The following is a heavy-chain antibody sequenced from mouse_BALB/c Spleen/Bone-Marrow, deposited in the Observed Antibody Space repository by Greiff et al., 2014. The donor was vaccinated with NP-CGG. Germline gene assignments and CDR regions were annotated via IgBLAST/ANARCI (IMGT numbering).Heavy chain of an antibody. J-gene: IGHJ2*01. CDR3: ARSCGAYGYDGGYYFDY. V-gene: IGHV1S34*01. D-gene: IGHD2-2*01. CDR1: GYSFTGYY. Sequence: LGETGASVKGFCKASGYSFTGYYMHWGQQSHGKSLWGIGYISCYNGATSYNQKFKGKATFTVDTSSSTAYMQFNSLTSEDSAVYYCARSCGAYGYDGGYYFDYWGQGTTLTVSS. CDR2: ISCYNGAT.